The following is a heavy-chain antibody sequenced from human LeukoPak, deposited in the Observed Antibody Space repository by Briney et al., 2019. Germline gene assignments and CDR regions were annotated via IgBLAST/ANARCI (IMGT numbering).Heavy chain of an antibody. V-gene: IGHV3-48*01. J-gene: IGHJ3*02. Sequence: GGSLRLSCVASGFTFSVYNMNWVRQAPGKGLEWISYISSSSSTKYYADSVKGRFTISRDNAKNSLYLQMNSLRAEDTAVYYCARDQAGYSYRRRHDAFDIWGQGTMVTVSS. CDR2: ISSSSSTK. D-gene: IGHD5-18*01. CDR1: GFTFSVYN. CDR3: ARDQAGYSYRRRHDAFDI.